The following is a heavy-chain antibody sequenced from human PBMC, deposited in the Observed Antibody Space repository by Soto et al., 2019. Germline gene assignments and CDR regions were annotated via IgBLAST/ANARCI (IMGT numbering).Heavy chain of an antibody. J-gene: IGHJ4*02. CDR2: IYYSGST. D-gene: IGHD5-12*01. CDR1: GGSISSSSYY. CDR3: SSLPDGYTSGLDY. Sequence: SETLSLTCTVSGGSISSSSYYWGWIRQPPGKGLEWIGTIYYSGSTYYNPSLKSRVTISVDTSKNQFSLKLNPVTAADTAVYYCSSLPDGYTSGLDYWGQGTLVTVS. V-gene: IGHV4-39*03.